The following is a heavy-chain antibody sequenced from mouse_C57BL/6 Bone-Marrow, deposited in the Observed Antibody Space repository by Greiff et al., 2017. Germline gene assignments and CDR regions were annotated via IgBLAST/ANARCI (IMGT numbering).Heavy chain of an antibody. CDR3: TRSEGDSSGYYAMDY. J-gene: IGHJ4*01. CDR1: GYTFTDYE. Sequence: QVQLKQSGAELVRPGASVTLSCKASGYTFTDYEMHWVKQTPVNGLEWIGAIDPETGGTAYNQKFKGKAILTADKSSSTAYMELRSLTSEDSAVYYCTRSEGDSSGYYAMDYWGQGTSVTVSS. V-gene: IGHV1-15*01. CDR2: IDPETGGT. D-gene: IGHD3-2*02.